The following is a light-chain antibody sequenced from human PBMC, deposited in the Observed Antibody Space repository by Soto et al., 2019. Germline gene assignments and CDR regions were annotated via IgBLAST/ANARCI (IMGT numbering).Light chain of an antibody. Sequence: QSVLTQPASVSGSPGQSITISCTGTSSDVDSYNYVSWYQQHPGKAPKLMIYDVSNRPSGVSNRFSGSKSGNTASLTISGLQAEDEADYYCSSYTSSSTLGVVFGGGTKLTVL. V-gene: IGLV2-14*01. J-gene: IGLJ2*01. CDR2: DVS. CDR1: SSDVDSYNY. CDR3: SSYTSSSTLGVV.